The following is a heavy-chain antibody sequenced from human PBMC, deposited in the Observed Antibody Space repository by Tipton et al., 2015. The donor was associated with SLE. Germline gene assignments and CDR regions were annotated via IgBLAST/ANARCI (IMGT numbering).Heavy chain of an antibody. CDR3: ARDVTGDGLD. J-gene: IGHJ4*02. D-gene: IGHD5-24*01. Sequence: GLVKPSETLSLTCAVYGGSFSSHYWSWIRQHPGRGLEWIGYIYYSGSTYYNPSLKSRVTISVDTSKNQFSLKLSSVTAADTAVYYCARDVTGDGLDWGQGTLVTVSS. CDR2: IYYSGST. CDR1: GGSFSSHY. V-gene: IGHV4-59*06.